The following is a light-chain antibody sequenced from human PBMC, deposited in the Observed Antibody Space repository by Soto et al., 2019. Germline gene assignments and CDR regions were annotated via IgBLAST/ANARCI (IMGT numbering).Light chain of an antibody. CDR3: QQYGSSGT. CDR1: QSVSNNY. CDR2: GAS. Sequence: IVRKQLPRTLCQSPWARATLSCRASQSVSNNYLAWYQQKPGQAPRLLIYGASNRATGIPDRFSGSGSGTDFTLTISRLEPEDFAVYYCQQYGSSGTVGQGTKVEIK. J-gene: IGKJ1*01. V-gene: IGKV3-20*01.